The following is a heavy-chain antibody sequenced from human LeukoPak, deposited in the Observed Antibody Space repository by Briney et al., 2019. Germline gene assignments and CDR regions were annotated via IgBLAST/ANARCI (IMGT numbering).Heavy chain of an antibody. Sequence: TLSLTGTVSGGSISSSSYYWSWTRQPAGKGLEWIGRIYASGSTNYNPSLKSRVTISVDTSKNQFSLKLSSVTAADTAVYYCARVSAVLDTAMVTPSGDYFDYWGQGTLVTVSS. J-gene: IGHJ4*02. CDR2: IYASGST. D-gene: IGHD5-18*01. V-gene: IGHV4-61*02. CDR1: GGSISSSSYY. CDR3: ARVSAVLDTAMVTPSGDYFDY.